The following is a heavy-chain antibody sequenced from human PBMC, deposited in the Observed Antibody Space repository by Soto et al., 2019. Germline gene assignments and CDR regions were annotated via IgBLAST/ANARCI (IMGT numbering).Heavy chain of an antibody. Sequence: SETLSLTCTVSGGSISSGGYYWSWIRQHPGKGLEWIGYIYYSGSTYYNPSLKSRVTISVDTSKNQFSLKLSSVTAADTAVYYCATEGYCSSTSCYGGDAFDIWGQGTMVTVS. CDR3: ATEGYCSSTSCYGGDAFDI. CDR1: GGSISSGGYY. V-gene: IGHV4-31*03. CDR2: IYYSGST. D-gene: IGHD2-2*01. J-gene: IGHJ3*02.